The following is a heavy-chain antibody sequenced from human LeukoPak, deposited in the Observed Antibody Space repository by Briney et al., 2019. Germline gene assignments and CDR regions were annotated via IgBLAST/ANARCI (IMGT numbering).Heavy chain of an antibody. Sequence: GGSLRLSCAASGFTFSTYSLNWARQAPGKGLEWVSYISSGSSSMYYADSVKGRITISRDNAKNSLYLQMNSLRDEVTAIYYCARCPYGPKGFDYWGQGTLVTVSS. CDR3: ARCPYGPKGFDY. CDR2: ISSGSSSM. D-gene: IGHD4-17*01. CDR1: GFTFSTYS. V-gene: IGHV3-48*02. J-gene: IGHJ4*02.